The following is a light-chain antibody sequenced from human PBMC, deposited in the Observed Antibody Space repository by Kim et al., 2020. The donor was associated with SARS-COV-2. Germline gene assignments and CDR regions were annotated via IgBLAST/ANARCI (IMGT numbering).Light chain of an antibody. CDR2: AAS. CDR1: KGISNR. CDR3: QQYVTYPLT. J-gene: IGKJ4*01. Sequence: ASVGDRVTITCRASKGISNRLAWFQQKPGKTAKSLIYAASSLQSGVPSKFSGSGSGTDFTLTISSLQPEDFATYYCQQYVTYPLTFGGGTKVDIK. V-gene: IGKV1-16*02.